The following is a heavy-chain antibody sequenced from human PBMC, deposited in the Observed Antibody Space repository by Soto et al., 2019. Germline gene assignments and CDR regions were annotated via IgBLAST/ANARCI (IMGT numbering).Heavy chain of an antibody. CDR1: GGSISSDGYY. Sequence: SETLSLTCTVSGGSISSDGYYWNWIRQYPGKGLEWIGYIYYSGNTYYNPSLKSRVTISVDTSENQFSLKLSSVTAADTAVYYCARDPQRSYYDTSGKAFDIWGQGTMVTVSS. D-gene: IGHD3-22*01. CDR2: IYYSGNT. J-gene: IGHJ3*02. CDR3: ARDPQRSYYDTSGKAFDI. V-gene: IGHV4-31*03.